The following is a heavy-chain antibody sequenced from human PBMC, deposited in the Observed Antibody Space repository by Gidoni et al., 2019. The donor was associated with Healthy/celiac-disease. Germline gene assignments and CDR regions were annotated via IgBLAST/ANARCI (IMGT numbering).Heavy chain of an antibody. CDR3: ASRRDGDNPPDY. V-gene: IGHV3-21*01. CDR2: ISGSSSYI. J-gene: IGHJ4*02. Sequence: EVQLVESGGGLVKPGGSLRLSCAASGFTFSSYSMNWVRQAQGKGLEWVSSISGSSSYIYYADSVKGRFTISRDNAKNSLYLQMNSLRAEDTAVYYCASRRDGDNPPDYWGQGTLVTVSS. CDR1: GFTFSSYS.